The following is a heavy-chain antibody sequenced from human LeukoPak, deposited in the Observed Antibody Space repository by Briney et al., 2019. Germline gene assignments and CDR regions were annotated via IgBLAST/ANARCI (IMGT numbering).Heavy chain of an antibody. Sequence: SETLSLTCTVSGGSISSYYWSWIRQSPGKGLEWIGEVYYSGSTHYNPSLKSRVTISVDTSKNQFSLRLTSVTAADTAIYYCARELDGNGGWFDPWGQGTLVTVSS. CDR3: ARELDGNGGWFDP. D-gene: IGHD5-24*01. CDR1: GGSISSYY. CDR2: VYYSGST. V-gene: IGHV4-59*01. J-gene: IGHJ5*02.